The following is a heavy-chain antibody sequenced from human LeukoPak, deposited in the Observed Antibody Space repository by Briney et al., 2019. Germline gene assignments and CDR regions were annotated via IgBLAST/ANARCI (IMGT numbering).Heavy chain of an antibody. V-gene: IGHV3-74*03. CDR2: INRDGSTT. D-gene: IGHD3-10*01. J-gene: IGHJ4*02. CDR1: GFTFSNYW. CDR3: ARDKKSGESSEIDY. Sequence: GSLRLSCAASGFTFSNYWVHWVRQAPGKGLVWVSRINRDGSTTKYADSVKGRFTVSRDNAKNTLNLQMNSLRAEDTAVYYCARDKKSGESSEIDYWGQGTPVTVSS.